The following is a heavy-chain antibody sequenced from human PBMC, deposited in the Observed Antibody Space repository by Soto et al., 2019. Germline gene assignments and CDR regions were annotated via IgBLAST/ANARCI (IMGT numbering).Heavy chain of an antibody. D-gene: IGHD3-22*01. CDR1: GFTFSSYA. V-gene: IGHV3-23*01. CDR2: ISGSGGST. J-gene: IGHJ4*02. CDR3: AKDSSIGYYSSGYSDY. Sequence: EVQLLESGGGLVQPGGSLRLSCAASGFTFSSYAMSWVRQAPGKGLEWVSAISGSGGSTYYADSVKGRFTISRDNSKNTLYLQMNSLRAEDTAVYYCAKDSSIGYYSSGYSDYWGQGTLVTVSS.